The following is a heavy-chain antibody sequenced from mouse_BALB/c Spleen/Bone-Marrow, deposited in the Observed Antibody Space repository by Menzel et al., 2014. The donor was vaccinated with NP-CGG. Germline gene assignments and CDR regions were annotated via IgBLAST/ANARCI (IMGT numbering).Heavy chain of an antibody. V-gene: IGHV5-6*02. J-gene: IGHJ2*01. CDR3: ARDGLDY. D-gene: IGHD2-3*01. CDR2: ISSGGSYT. CDR1: GFTFSSYG. Sequence: DVMLVESGGDLVKPGGSLKLSCAASGFTFSSYGMSWVRQTPDKRLEWVATISSGGSYTYYPDSVKGRFTISRDNAKNTLYLQMSSLKSEDTAMYCCARDGLDYWGQGTTLTVSS.